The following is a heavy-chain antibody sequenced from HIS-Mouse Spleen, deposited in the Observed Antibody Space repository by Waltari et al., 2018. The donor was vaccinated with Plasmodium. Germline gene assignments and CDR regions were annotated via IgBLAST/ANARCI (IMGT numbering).Heavy chain of an antibody. V-gene: IGHV3-33*06. J-gene: IGHJ3*02. CDR2: IWYDGSNK. CDR3: AKVAQGTRDAFDI. D-gene: IGHD2-8*01. CDR1: GFTFRSYG. Sequence: QVQLVESGGGVVQPGRSLRLSWAASGFTFRSYGMIWVRQAPGKWLEWVAVIWYDGSNKNYADSVKGRFTISRDNSKNTLYLQMNSLRAEDTAVYYCAKVAQGTRDAFDIWGQGTMVTVSS.